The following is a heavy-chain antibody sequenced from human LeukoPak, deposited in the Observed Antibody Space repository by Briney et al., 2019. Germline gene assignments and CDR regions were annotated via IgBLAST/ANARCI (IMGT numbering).Heavy chain of an antibody. J-gene: IGHJ4*02. CDR1: GYTFTGYY. CDR3: ARDPSGSYLIRYFDY. CDR2: INPNSGGT. D-gene: IGHD1-26*01. V-gene: IGHV1-2*02. Sequence: ASVKVSCKASGYTFTGYYMHWVRQAPGQGLEWMGWINPNSGGTNYAQKFQGRVTMTRDTSISTAYMELSRLRSDDTAVYYCARDPSGSYLIRYFDYWGQGTLVTVSS.